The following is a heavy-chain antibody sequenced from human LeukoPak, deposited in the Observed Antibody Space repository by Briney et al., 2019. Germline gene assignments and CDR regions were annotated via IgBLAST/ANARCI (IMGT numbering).Heavy chain of an antibody. V-gene: IGHV1-69*05. Sequence: SVKVSCKASGGTFSSYAISWVRQAPGQGLEWMGRIIPIFGTANYAQKFQGRVTITTDESTSTAYMELSSLRSEDTAVHYCARGPFQQWLVHYWGQGTLVTVSS. J-gene: IGHJ4*02. CDR2: IIPIFGTA. CDR1: GGTFSSYA. D-gene: IGHD6-19*01. CDR3: ARGPFQQWLVHY.